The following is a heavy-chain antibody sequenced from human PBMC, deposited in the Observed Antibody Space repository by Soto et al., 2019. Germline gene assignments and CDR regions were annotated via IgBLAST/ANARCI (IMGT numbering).Heavy chain of an antibody. V-gene: IGHV3-21*01. CDR1: GFTFSSYS. Sequence: GGSLRLSCAASGFTFSSYSMNWVRQAPGKGLEWVSSISSSSSYIYYADSVKGRFTISRDNAKNSLYLQMNSLRAEDTAVYYCARVTKPEGITGTTRVRSFDYWGQGTLVTVSS. D-gene: IGHD1-7*01. CDR2: ISSSSSYI. J-gene: IGHJ4*02. CDR3: ARVTKPEGITGTTRVRSFDY.